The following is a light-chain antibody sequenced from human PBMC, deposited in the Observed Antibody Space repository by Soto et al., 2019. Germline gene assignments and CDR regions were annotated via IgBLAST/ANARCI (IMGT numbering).Light chain of an antibody. CDR3: KQYNKWRT. J-gene: IGKJ1*01. CDR2: GAS. Sequence: EIVLTQSPATLSLSPGERATLCCRASQSISGNLYWYQQKPGQAPRLLIYGASTRATGIPARISGSGSGREFTLTITSLQSEDFAVYYCKQYNKWRTFGQGTKVDIK. CDR1: QSISGN. V-gene: IGKV3-15*01.